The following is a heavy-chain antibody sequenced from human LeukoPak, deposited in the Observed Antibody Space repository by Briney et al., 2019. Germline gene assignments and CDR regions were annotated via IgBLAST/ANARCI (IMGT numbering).Heavy chain of an antibody. J-gene: IGHJ6*02. V-gene: IGHV1-69*04. CDR1: GGTFSSYA. D-gene: IGHD2-2*01. CDR2: IIPILGIA. Sequence: SVKVSCKASGGTFSSYAISLVRQAPGQGLEWMGRIIPILGIANYAQKFQGRVTITADKSTSTAYMELSSLRSEDTAVYYCARDDCSSTSCYVSYYYYGMDVWGQGTTVTVSS. CDR3: ARDDCSSTSCYVSYYYYGMDV.